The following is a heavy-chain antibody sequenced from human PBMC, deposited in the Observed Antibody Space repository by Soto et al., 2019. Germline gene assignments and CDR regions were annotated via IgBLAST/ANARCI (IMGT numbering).Heavy chain of an antibody. J-gene: IGHJ4*02. CDR2: INPSGGST. CDR1: GYTFTSYY. Sequence: VASVKVSCKASGYTFTSYYMHWVRQAPGQGLEWMGIINPSGGSTSYAQKFQGRVTMTRDTSTSTVYMELSSLRSEDTAVYYCARDMTPRGPHYYDSSGPFDYWGQGTLVTVSS. V-gene: IGHV1-46*03. CDR3: ARDMTPRGPHYYDSSGPFDY. D-gene: IGHD3-22*01.